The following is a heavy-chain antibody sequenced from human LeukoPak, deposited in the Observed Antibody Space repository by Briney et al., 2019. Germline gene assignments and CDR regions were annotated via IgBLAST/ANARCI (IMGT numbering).Heavy chain of an antibody. CDR1: GFTFDDYA. CDR3: ARGGSCSGGNCKYTRKEIDY. Sequence: PGGSLRLSCAASGFTFDDYAMHWVRQAPGKGLEWVSGISWNSGSIGYADSVKGRFTISRDNAKNTLYLQMNSLRVEDTAIYYCARGGSCSGGNCKYTRKEIDYWGQGTLVTVSS. CDR2: ISWNSGSI. J-gene: IGHJ4*02. V-gene: IGHV3-9*01. D-gene: IGHD2-15*01.